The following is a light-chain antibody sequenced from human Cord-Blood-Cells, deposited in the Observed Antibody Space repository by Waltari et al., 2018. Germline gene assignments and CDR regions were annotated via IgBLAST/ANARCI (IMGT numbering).Light chain of an antibody. CDR3: CSYAGSSTLYV. Sequence: QSVLTQPASVSGSPGQSITISCTGTSIDVGSYNLVSWYQQHPGKAPKLMIYEVSKRPSGVSNRFSDSKSGNTASLTISGLQAEDEADYYCCSYAGSSTLYVFGTGTKVTVL. CDR1: SIDVGSYNL. J-gene: IGLJ1*01. CDR2: EVS. V-gene: IGLV2-23*02.